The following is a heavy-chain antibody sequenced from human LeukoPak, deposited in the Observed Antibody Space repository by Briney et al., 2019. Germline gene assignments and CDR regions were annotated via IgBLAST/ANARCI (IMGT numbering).Heavy chain of an antibody. J-gene: IGHJ4*02. CDR1: GFTFSSYG. D-gene: IGHD1-26*01. V-gene: IGHV3-30*18. CDR3: AKDVGLDY. CDR2: ISYDGSNK. Sequence: GRSLRLSCAASGFTFSSYGMHWVRQAPGKGLEWVAVISYDGSNKYYADSVKGRFTISRDNSKNTLYLQMNSLRAEDTAVYYCAKDVGLDYWGQGTPVTVSS.